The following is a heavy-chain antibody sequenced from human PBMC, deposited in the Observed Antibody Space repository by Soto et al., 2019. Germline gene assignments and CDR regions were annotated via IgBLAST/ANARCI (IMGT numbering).Heavy chain of an antibody. J-gene: IGHJ4*02. CDR1: GFTFSSYG. Sequence: QVQLVESGGGVVQPGRSLRLSCAASGFTFSSYGMHWVRQAPGKGLEWVAVISYDGSNKYYAASVKGRFTISRDNSKNTLYLQRNSLRAEDTAVYYCAKEVVPYYFDYWGQGTLVTVSS. CDR2: ISYDGSNK. D-gene: IGHD2-15*01. CDR3: AKEVVPYYFDY. V-gene: IGHV3-30*18.